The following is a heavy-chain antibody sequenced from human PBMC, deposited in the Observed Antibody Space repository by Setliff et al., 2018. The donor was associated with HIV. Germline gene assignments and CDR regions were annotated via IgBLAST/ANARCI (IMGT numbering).Heavy chain of an antibody. V-gene: IGHV4-38-2*02. J-gene: IGHJ4*02. CDR3: ARYSTLTTNFDY. Sequence: NPSETLSLTCSVSGYSITSGYYWGWIRQPPGKGLEWIGSIHHSGSTYYNPDPSLTGRVTISLDTSKNQFSLKLAFVTAADTAVYYCARYSTLTTNFDYWGQGTLVTVSS. CDR1: GYSITSGYY. D-gene: IGHD4-17*01. CDR2: IHHSGST.